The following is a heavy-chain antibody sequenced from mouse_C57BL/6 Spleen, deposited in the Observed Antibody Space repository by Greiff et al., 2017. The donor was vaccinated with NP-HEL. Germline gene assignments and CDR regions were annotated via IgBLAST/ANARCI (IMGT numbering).Heavy chain of an antibody. CDR3: ARSSSGRFYAMDY. J-gene: IGHJ4*01. Sequence: EVKLVESGGGLVQPGGSLKLSCAASGFTFSDYYMYWVRQTPEKRLEWVAYISNGGGSTYYPDTVKGRFTISRDNAKNTLYLQMSRLKSEDTAMYYCARSSSGRFYAMDYWGQGTSVTVSS. CDR1: GFTFSDYY. CDR2: ISNGGGST. D-gene: IGHD3-2*02. V-gene: IGHV5-12*01.